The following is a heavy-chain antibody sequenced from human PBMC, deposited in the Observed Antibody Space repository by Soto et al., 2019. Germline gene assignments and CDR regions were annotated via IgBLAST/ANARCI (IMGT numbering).Heavy chain of an antibody. CDR2: ISSSGDSP. D-gene: IGHD3-3*01. CDR1: GFTFSNYA. J-gene: IGHJ3*02. Sequence: GGSLRLSCAASGFTFSNYAMSWVRQAPGKGLEWVSAISSSGDSPYYADSVKGRFTVSRDNSKNTLYLQMNSLRAEDTAVYYCARSEATDAFDIWGQGTMVTVSS. CDR3: ARSEATDAFDI. V-gene: IGHV3-23*01.